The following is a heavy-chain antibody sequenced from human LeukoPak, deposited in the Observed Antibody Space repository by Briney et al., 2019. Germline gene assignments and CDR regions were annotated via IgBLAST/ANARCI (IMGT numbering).Heavy chain of an antibody. D-gene: IGHD6-13*01. CDR2: ISSSSTI. V-gene: IGHV3-48*01. J-gene: IGHJ4*02. CDR3: AGDWYTLDY. CDR1: GFTFSSYS. Sequence: GGSLRLSCAASGFTFSSYSMNWVRQAPGKGLEWVSYISSSSTIYYADSVKGRFTISRDNAKNSLYLQMNSLRAEDTAVYYCAGDWYTLDYWGQGTLVTVSS.